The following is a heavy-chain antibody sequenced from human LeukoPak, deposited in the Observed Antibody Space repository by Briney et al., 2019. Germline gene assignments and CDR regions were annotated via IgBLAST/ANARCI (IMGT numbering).Heavy chain of an antibody. V-gene: IGHV3-23*01. J-gene: IGHJ4*02. CDR2: ISGSGGST. D-gene: IGHD6-19*01. CDR1: GFTFSSYA. CDR3: AKGGFGSSGWYPEFDY. Sequence: PGGSLRLSCAASGFTFSSYAMSWVRQAPGKGLEWVSAISGSGGSTYYADSVKGRFTISRDNSKNTLYLQMNSLRAEDTAVYYCAKGGFGSSGWYPEFDYWGQGTLVTVSS.